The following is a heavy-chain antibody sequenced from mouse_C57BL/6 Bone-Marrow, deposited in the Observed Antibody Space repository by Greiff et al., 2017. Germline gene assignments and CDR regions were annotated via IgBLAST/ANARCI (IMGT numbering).Heavy chain of an antibody. D-gene: IGHD1-1*01. CDR2: IYPGSGST. V-gene: IGHV1-55*01. CDR1: GYTFTSYW. CDR3: ASPPLLPHWDCDV. J-gene: IGHJ1*03. Sequence: QVQLKQPGAELVKPGASVKMSCKASGYTFTSYWITWVKQRPGQGLEWIGDIYPGSGSTNYNEKFKSKATLTVDTSSSTAYMQLSSLTSEDSAVYYCASPPLLPHWDCDVWGTGTTVTVSS.